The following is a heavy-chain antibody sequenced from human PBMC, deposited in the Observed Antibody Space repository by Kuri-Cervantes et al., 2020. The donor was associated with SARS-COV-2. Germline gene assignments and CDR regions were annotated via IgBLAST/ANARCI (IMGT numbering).Heavy chain of an antibody. D-gene: IGHD2-2*03. CDR3: ARIMDIVVVPAAGYGMDV. CDR2: TYYRSKWYN. Sequence: SETLSLTCAISGDSVSSNSAAWNWIRQSPSRGLEWLGRTYYRSKWYNDYTVSVKSRITINPDTSKNQFSLKLSSVTAADTAVYYFARIMDIVVVPAAGYGMDVWGQGTTVTVSS. J-gene: IGHJ6*02. CDR1: GDSVSSNSAA. V-gene: IGHV6-1*01.